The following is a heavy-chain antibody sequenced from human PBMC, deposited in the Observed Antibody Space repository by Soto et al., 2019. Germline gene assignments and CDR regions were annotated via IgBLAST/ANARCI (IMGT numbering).Heavy chain of an antibody. CDR3: AKDTSSSPYYMDV. Sequence: EVQVLESGGGSVQPGGSLRLSCAASGFTFSNFAMSWVRHAPGKGLEWVSEIGGSTGTTYYADSVKGRFIISRDNSKNTLHLQMNSLRAEDTAVYYCAKDTSSSPYYMDVWGKGTTVTVSS. J-gene: IGHJ6*03. CDR2: IGGSTGTT. V-gene: IGHV3-23*01. D-gene: IGHD2-2*01. CDR1: GFTFSNFA.